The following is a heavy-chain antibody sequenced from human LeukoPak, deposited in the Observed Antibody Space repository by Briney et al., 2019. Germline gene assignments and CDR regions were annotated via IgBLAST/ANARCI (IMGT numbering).Heavy chain of an antibody. Sequence: ASVKVSCKTSGYPFSDYYIHWIRQASGQGLESMGWINPKNGDTKYAQRAQGRLTITMETSIDTVYMELRSLRYDDTAVYYCARLSALWGQGTLVTVSS. CDR3: ARLSAL. J-gene: IGHJ4*02. CDR2: INPKNGDT. V-gene: IGHV1-2*02. CDR1: GYPFSDYY.